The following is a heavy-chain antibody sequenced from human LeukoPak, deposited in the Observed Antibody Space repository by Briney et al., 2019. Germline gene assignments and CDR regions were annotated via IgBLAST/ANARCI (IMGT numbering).Heavy chain of an antibody. CDR1: GFSFSNYA. Sequence: GASLRLSCAASGFSFSNYAMSWVRQVPGKGLEWVSAISGRDDSTYYADSVKGRFTISRDTSKNTLYLQMNSLRAEDTAVYYRAKWGDYDVLTGYYDSDYWGQGTLVTVSS. D-gene: IGHD3-9*01. J-gene: IGHJ4*02. V-gene: IGHV3-23*01. CDR3: AKWGDYDVLTGYYDSDY. CDR2: ISGRDDST.